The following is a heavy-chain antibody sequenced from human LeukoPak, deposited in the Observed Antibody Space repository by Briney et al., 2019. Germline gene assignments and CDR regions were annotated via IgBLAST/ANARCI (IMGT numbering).Heavy chain of an antibody. CDR2: IYTSGST. CDR1: GGSIGSYY. CDR3: ARGGGYYTSGSYPGY. V-gene: IGHV4-4*07. Sequence: PSETLSLTCTVSGGSIGSYYWSWIRQPAGKGLEWIGRIYTSGSTNYNPSLKSRVAMSLDTSKNQFSLKLTSVTAADTAVYYCARGGGYYTSGSYPGYWGQGTLVTVSS. D-gene: IGHD3-10*01. J-gene: IGHJ4*02.